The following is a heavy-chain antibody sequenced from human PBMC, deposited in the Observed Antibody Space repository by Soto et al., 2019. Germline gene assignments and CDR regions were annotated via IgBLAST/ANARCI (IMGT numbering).Heavy chain of an antibody. D-gene: IGHD6-13*01. V-gene: IGHV3-30*18. J-gene: IGHJ4*02. CDR1: GFTFRSYG. Sequence: GGSLRLSCVASGFTFRSYGMHWVRQAPGKGLEWVAVVSYSGNDKKFADSVKGRFTISRDNSKDTLYLQMNSLRPEDTAIYYCAKDGDEAAAGYYFDYWGQGTLVTVSS. CDR2: VSYSGNDK. CDR3: AKDGDEAAAGYYFDY.